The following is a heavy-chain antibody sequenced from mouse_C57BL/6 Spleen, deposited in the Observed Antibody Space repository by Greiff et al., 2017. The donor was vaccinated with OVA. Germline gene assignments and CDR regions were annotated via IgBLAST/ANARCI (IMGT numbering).Heavy chain of an antibody. CDR3: ARGGYVGGFAY. V-gene: IGHV3-1*01. CDR2: ISYSGST. CDR1: GYSITSGYD. D-gene: IGHD3-1*01. J-gene: IGHJ3*01. Sequence: EVQLQESGPGMVKPSQSLSLTCTVTGYSITSGYDWHWIRHFPGNKLEWMGYISYSGSTNYNPSLNSRISITHDTSKNHFFLKLHSVTTEDTATYYCARGGYVGGFAYWGQGTLVTVSA.